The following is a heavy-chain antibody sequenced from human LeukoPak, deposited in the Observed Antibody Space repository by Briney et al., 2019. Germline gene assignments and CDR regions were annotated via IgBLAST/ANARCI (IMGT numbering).Heavy chain of an antibody. Sequence: SETLSLTCTVSGGSISSYYWSWLRQPPGQGLEWIGYIYYSGSTNYNPSLKSRVTISVDTSKNQFSLKLSSVTAADTAVYYCARDSIANYDSSGSYFDYWGQGTLVTVSS. CDR2: IYYSGST. V-gene: IGHV4-59*01. CDR1: GGSISSYY. D-gene: IGHD3-22*01. J-gene: IGHJ4*02. CDR3: ARDSIANYDSSGSYFDY.